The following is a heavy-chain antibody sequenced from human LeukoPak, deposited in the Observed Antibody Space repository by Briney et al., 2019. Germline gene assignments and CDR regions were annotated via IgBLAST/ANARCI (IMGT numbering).Heavy chain of an antibody. CDR2: IYYSGST. J-gene: IGHJ4*01. Sequence: SQTLSLTCTVSGGSISSGDYYWSWIRQPPGKGLEWIGYIYYSGSTYYNPSLKSRVTISVDTSKNQFSLKLSSVTAADTAVYYRARWPYDSSGYYLGYFDYWGQGTLVTVSS. D-gene: IGHD3-22*01. V-gene: IGHV4-30-4*01. CDR1: GGSISSGDYY. CDR3: ARWPYDSSGYYLGYFDY.